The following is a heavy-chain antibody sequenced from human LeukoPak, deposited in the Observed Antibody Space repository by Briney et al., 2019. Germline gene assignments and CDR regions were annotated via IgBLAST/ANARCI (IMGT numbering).Heavy chain of an antibody. D-gene: IGHD1-26*01. V-gene: IGHV4-61*02. J-gene: IGHJ5*02. CDR3: ARDRWELLLGWFDT. CDR1: GGSISSGSYY. Sequence: SETLSLTCTVSGGSISSGSYYWSWIRQPAGKGLEWIGRIYTSGSTNYNPSLKSRVTISVDTSKNQFSLKLSSVTAADTAVYYCARDRWELLLGWFDTWGQGTLVTVSS. CDR2: IYTSGST.